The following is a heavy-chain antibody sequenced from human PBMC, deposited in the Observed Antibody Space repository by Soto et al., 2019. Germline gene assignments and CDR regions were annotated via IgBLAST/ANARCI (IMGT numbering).Heavy chain of an antibody. D-gene: IGHD7-27*01. CDR2: TRNKANSYTT. CDR1: GFTFSDHY. V-gene: IGHV3-72*01. CDR3: ARGAGNWGLALDL. J-gene: IGHJ2*01. Sequence: EVQLVESGGGLVQPGGSLRLSCAASGFTFSDHYMDWVRQAPGKGLEWVGRTRNKANSYTTEYAASVKGRFTISRDDSENSQYLLMNSLKTEDTAVYYCARGAGNWGLALDLWGRGTLVTASS.